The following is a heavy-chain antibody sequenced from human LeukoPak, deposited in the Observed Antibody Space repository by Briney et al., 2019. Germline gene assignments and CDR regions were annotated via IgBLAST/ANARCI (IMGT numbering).Heavy chain of an antibody. CDR2: IYHSGNI. CDR1: GFIFSSHG. D-gene: IGHD3-16*01. CDR3: AGGHRHFYSYYFMDV. Sequence: GSLRLSCAASGFIFSSHGMNWVRQAPGKGLEWIGEIYHSGNINSNPSLTSRVTISLDESKNQFSLKVTSVTAADTAVYYCAGGHRHFYSYYFMDVWGKGTTVTVSS. J-gene: IGHJ6*03. V-gene: IGHV4-4*02.